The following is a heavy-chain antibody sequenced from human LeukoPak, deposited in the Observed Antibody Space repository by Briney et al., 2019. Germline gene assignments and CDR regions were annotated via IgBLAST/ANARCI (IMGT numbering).Heavy chain of an antibody. CDR2: IYYSGSS. V-gene: IGHV4-30-4*01. Sequence: PSQTLSLTCTVSGGSINNGDWSWIRQHPGKGLEWIGYIYYSGSSYYNPSLRSRVTISVDTSKNQFSLKLSSVTAADTAVYYCARDLLPYDSSGYYYSWFDPWGQGTLVTVSS. CDR1: GGSINNGD. CDR3: ARDLLPYDSSGYYYSWFDP. D-gene: IGHD3-22*01. J-gene: IGHJ5*02.